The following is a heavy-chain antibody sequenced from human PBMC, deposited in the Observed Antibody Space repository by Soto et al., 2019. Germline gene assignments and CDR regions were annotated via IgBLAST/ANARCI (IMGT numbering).Heavy chain of an antibody. CDR2: ISYDGSNK. J-gene: IGHJ4*02. V-gene: IGHV3-30*18. CDR1: GFTFSSYG. D-gene: IGHD3-22*01. Sequence: QVQLVESGGGVVQPGRSLRLSCAASGFTFSSYGMYWVRQAPGKGLEWVAVISYDGSNKYYADSVKGRFTISRDISKKTLYLQMNSLRVEDTAVYYCAKEENYYDTTPWGIDDWGQGTLVSVSS. CDR3: AKEENYYDTTPWGIDD.